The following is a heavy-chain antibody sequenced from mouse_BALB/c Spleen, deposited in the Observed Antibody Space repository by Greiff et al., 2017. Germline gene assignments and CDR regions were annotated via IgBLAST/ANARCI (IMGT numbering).Heavy chain of an antibody. Sequence: EVQVVESGGGLVQPGGSRKLSCAASGFTFSSFGMHWVRQAPEKGLEWVAYISSGSSTIYYADTVKGRFTISRDNPKNTLFLQMTSLRSEDTAMYYCARGWLLFDYWGQGTTLTVSS. V-gene: IGHV5-17*02. CDR1: GFTFSSFG. CDR3: ARGWLLFDY. J-gene: IGHJ2*01. D-gene: IGHD2-3*01. CDR2: ISSGSSTI.